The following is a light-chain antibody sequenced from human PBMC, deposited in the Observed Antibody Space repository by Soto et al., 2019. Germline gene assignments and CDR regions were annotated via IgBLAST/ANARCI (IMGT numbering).Light chain of an antibody. J-gene: IGLJ2*01. CDR3: TSYTTTNTLA. CDR2: DVN. V-gene: IGLV2-14*03. CDR1: SRDIGSSPY. Sequence: QSALTQPASVSGSPGQSITISCTGTSRDIGSSPYVSWYQQYPGKAPKCMIYDVNNRPSGVSNRFSGSKSGNTASLSVSGLQAEDEAVYYCTSYTTTNTLALGGGTKLTVL.